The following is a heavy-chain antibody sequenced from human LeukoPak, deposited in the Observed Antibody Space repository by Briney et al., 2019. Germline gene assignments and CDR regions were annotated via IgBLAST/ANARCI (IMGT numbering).Heavy chain of an antibody. V-gene: IGHV3-23*01. CDR3: AKDRVAIFGVVTTHWFDP. D-gene: IGHD3-3*01. CDR1: GFTFSSYA. CDR2: ISSSGDNT. J-gene: IGHJ5*02. Sequence: PGGSLRLSCAASGFTFSSYAMNWVRQAPGKGLEWVSGISSSGDNTYYADSVKGRFTISRDNSKKTLYLQMNSLRAEDTAVYYCAKDRVAIFGVVTTHWFDPWGQGALVTLSS.